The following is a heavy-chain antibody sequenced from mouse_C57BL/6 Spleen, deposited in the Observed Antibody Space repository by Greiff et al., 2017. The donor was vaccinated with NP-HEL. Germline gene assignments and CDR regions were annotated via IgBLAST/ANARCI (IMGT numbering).Heavy chain of an antibody. V-gene: IGHV14-3*01. CDR3: ARDYYGSNYFDY. Sequence: VQLKESVAELVRPGASVKLSCTASGFNIKNTYMHWVKQRPEQGLEWIGRIDPANGNTKYAPKFQGKAPITADTSSTTAYLQLSNLTSEDTAIYYCARDYYGSNYFDYWGQGTTLTVSS. J-gene: IGHJ2*01. CDR2: IDPANGNT. D-gene: IGHD1-1*01. CDR1: GFNIKNTY.